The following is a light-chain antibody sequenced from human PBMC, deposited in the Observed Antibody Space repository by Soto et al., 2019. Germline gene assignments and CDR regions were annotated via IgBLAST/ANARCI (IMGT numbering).Light chain of an antibody. CDR1: QSVGSY. Sequence: EIVLTQSPATLSLSPGERAALSCRASQSVGSYLSWYQQKPGQTPRLLIYGASSRATGVPARFSGSGSGTDFTLTISSLEPEDFAVYYCQQHSLWPLTFGGGTKVEIK. V-gene: IGKV3-11*01. CDR2: GAS. J-gene: IGKJ4*01. CDR3: QQHSLWPLT.